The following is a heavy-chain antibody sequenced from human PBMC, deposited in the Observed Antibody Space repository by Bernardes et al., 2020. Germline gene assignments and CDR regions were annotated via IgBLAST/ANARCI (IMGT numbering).Heavy chain of an antibody. CDR2: IRQDGGET. CDR1: GFTFSDHW. V-gene: IGHV3-7*01. Sequence: GSLRLSCAVSGFTFSDHWLTWVRQAPGKGLEWVASIRQDGGETYYVDSVKGRFTISRDNAKNTLYLQLNSLRAEDTAVYYCAKNTIMDVWGQGTTVTVSS. J-gene: IGHJ6*02. CDR3: AKNTIMDV. D-gene: IGHD1-1*01.